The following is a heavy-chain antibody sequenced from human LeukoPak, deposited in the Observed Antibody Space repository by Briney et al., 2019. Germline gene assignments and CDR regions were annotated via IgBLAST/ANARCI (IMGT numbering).Heavy chain of an antibody. CDR2: ISSSSSYI. D-gene: IGHD6-13*01. CDR3: ARNKAAAGQFAFDI. Sequence: GGSLRLSCAASGFTFSSYSMNWVRQAPGKGLEWVSSISSSSSYIYYADSVKGRFTISRDNAKNSLYLQMNSLRAEDTAVYYCARNKAAAGQFAFDIWGQGTMVTVSS. V-gene: IGHV3-21*01. J-gene: IGHJ3*02. CDR1: GFTFSSYS.